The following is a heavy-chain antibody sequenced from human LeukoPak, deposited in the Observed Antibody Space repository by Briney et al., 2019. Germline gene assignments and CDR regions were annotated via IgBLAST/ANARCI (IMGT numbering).Heavy chain of an antibody. CDR1: GFTFINAW. CDR2: ISGSGGST. CDR3: AKTGSWGSSNYYFDY. Sequence: LSGGSLRLSCAASGFTFINAWMAWVRQAPGKGLEWVSAISGSGGSTYYADSVKGRFTISRDNSKNTLYLQMNSLRAEDTALYYCAKTGSWGSSNYYFDYWGQGTLVTVSS. D-gene: IGHD2-15*01. J-gene: IGHJ4*02. V-gene: IGHV3-23*01.